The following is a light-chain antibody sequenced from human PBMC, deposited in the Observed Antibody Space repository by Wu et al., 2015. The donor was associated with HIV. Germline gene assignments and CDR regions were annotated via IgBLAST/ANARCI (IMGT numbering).Light chain of an antibody. J-gene: IGKJ5*01. CDR1: QGISNS. CDR2: SAS. V-gene: IGKV1-NL1*01. CDR3: QQYYNTPTT. Sequence: DIQMTQSPSSLSASVGDRVTITCRASQGISNSLAWYQQIPGKAPRLLLYSASALESGVPSRFSGSGSGTDFTLTISSLQPEDFATYYCQQYYNTPTTFGQGTRLEIK.